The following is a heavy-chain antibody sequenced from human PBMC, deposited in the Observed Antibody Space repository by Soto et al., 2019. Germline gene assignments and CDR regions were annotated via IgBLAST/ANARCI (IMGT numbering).Heavy chain of an antibody. Sequence: QITLKESGPTVVKPTETLTLTCTFSGFSLTTSGVGVGWVRQSPGKAPEWLALIYWDDDKRYSTSLKSRLAITKDTSKNQVVLTMANVDPADTATYYCAHRVLRTVFGLVTTTAIYFDFWCQGTPVVVSS. V-gene: IGHV2-5*02. D-gene: IGHD3-3*01. CDR2: IYWDDDK. CDR3: AHRVLRTVFGLVTTTAIYFDF. CDR1: GFSLTTSGVG. J-gene: IGHJ4*02.